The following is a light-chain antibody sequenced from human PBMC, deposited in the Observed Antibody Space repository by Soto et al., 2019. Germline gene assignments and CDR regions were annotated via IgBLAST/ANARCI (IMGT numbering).Light chain of an antibody. J-gene: IGLJ2*01. CDR2: SNN. Sequence: QSVLTQPPSVSGTPGQRVTISCSGSSSNIGSNAVNWYQQLPGTAPKLLIYSNNQRPSGVPDRFSGSKSGTSASLAISGLQSEDEADYYCAAWDDSLNGVVFGGGTKLPS. V-gene: IGLV1-44*01. CDR1: SSNIGSNA. CDR3: AAWDDSLNGVV.